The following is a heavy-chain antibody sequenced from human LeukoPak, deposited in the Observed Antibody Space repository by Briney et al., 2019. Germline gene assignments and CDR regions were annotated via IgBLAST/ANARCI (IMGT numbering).Heavy chain of an antibody. J-gene: IGHJ4*02. CDR1: GFTFSSYA. CDR2: ISYDGSNK. CDR3: VLEEWYRFDN. D-gene: IGHD2-8*01. V-gene: IGHV3-30-3*01. Sequence: PGRSLRLSCAASGFTFSSYAMHWVRQAPGKGLEWVAVISYDGSNKYYADSVRGRFTISRDNAKKSLYLQMNSLRAEDTAVYYCVLEEWYRFDNWGQGSSVTVSS.